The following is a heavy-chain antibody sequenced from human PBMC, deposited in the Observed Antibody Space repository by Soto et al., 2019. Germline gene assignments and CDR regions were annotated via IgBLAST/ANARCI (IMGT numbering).Heavy chain of an antibody. CDR1: GFTFSSYA. J-gene: IGHJ4*02. CDR3: ARLFRDFWSGYSFKYFDY. Sequence: GGSLRLSCAASGFTFSSYAMSWVRQAPGKGLEWVSAISGSGGSTYYADSVKGRFTISRDNSKNTLYLQMNSLTAADTAVYYCARLFRDFWSGYSFKYFDYWGQGTLVTVSS. D-gene: IGHD3-3*01. V-gene: IGHV3-23*01. CDR2: ISGSGGST.